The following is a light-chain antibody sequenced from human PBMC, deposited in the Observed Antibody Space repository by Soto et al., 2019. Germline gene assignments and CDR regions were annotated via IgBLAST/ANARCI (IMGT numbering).Light chain of an antibody. CDR3: QQHNSYPHP. Sequence: DIQMTQSPSTLSASVGDRVTITCRASQSISSWLAWYQQKPGKAPKLLIYKASSLESGVPSRFSGSGSGTEFTLTVSSLQPDDFATYYCQQHNSYPHPFGQGTKLEIK. V-gene: IGKV1-5*03. CDR2: KAS. J-gene: IGKJ2*01. CDR1: QSISSW.